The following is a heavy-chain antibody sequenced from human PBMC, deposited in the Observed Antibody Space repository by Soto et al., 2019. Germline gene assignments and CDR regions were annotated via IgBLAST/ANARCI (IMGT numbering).Heavy chain of an antibody. Sequence: EVQLVETGGGLIQPGGSLRLSCAASGFTVSSNYMSWVRQAPGKGLEWVSVIYSGGSTYYADSVRGRFTISRDNSKNTLYLQMKSLSAEDTGVYYCAKERFVYDFGIVPAATLIGLAVWGQGTTVTVSS. V-gene: IGHV3-53*02. J-gene: IGHJ6*02. CDR3: AKERFVYDFGIVPAATLIGLAV. CDR2: IYSGGST. CDR1: GFTVSSNY. D-gene: IGHD2-2*01.